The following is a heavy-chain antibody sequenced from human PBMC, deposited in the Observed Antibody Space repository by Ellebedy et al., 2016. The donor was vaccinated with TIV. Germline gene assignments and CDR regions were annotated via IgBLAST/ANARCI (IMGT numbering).Heavy chain of an antibody. V-gene: IGHV1-3*01. CDR3: ANSQYSSGWVDY. Sequence: ASVKVSCKASGYTFTSYAMHWVRQAPGQRLEWMGWINADNGHTKYSQKFQGRVTITRDTSASTAYMELSSLRSEDTAVYYCANSQYSSGWVDYWGQGTLVTVSS. CDR2: INADNGHT. D-gene: IGHD6-19*01. J-gene: IGHJ4*02. CDR1: GYTFTSYA.